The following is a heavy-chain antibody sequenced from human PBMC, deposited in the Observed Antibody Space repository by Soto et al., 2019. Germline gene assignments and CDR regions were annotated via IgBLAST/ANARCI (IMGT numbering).Heavy chain of an antibody. Sequence: LRLSCAGSGFTFSSYGIHWVRQAPGKGLEWVALISYDGGNEKYTESVKDRFTISRDDSHNVAYLQMSSLRTEDTAMYYCAKDRYSGTYPTDFDYWGQGSLVTVS. V-gene: IGHV3-30*18. CDR3: AKDRYSGTYPTDFDY. CDR1: GFTFSSYG. D-gene: IGHD1-26*01. J-gene: IGHJ4*02. CDR2: ISYDGGNE.